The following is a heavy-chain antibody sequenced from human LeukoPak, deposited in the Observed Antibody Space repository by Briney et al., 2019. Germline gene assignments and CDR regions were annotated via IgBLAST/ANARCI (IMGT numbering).Heavy chain of an antibody. J-gene: IGHJ2*01. D-gene: IGHD2-15*01. CDR3: ARDSGLYDIDYSYWYFDL. CDR1: GGSVRRGNYY. CDR2: IYTSGTT. V-gene: IGHV4-61*10. Sequence: SETLSLTCTVSGGSVRRGNYYWTWIRQPAGSGLEWIGRIYTSGTTDYNPSLRTRVTISVDASRNQFSLNLSSVTAADTAAYYCARDSGLYDIDYSYWYFDLWGRGTLVTVSS.